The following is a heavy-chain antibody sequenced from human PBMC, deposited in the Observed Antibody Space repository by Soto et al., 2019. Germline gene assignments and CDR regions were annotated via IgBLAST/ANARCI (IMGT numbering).Heavy chain of an antibody. CDR2: ISGRGGTI. CDR3: ARTTWELGVRFDY. Sequence: QVQLVESGGGLVRPGGSLRLSCAASGFPFSDFYMTWIRRAPGRGLQCLSYISGRGGTIYYADSVKGRFTISRDNAKNSLDLQMDGLRGDATGVYYCARTTWELGVRFDYWGQGALVTVSS. D-gene: IGHD1-26*01. CDR1: GFPFSDFY. V-gene: IGHV3-11*01. J-gene: IGHJ4*02.